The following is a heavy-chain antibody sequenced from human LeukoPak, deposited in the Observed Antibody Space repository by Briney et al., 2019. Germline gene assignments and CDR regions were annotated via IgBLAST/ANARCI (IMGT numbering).Heavy chain of an antibody. Sequence: GGSLRLSCAASGFAVSTYSMNWVRQPPGKGLEWVSYISSSSSMIYYADSVKGRFTISIDNAKNSLYLQMNSLRAEDTAVYYCAREADYALDYWGQGTLVTVSS. J-gene: IGHJ4*02. CDR3: AREADYALDY. V-gene: IGHV3-48*01. D-gene: IGHD4-17*01. CDR1: GFAVSTYS. CDR2: ISSSSSMI.